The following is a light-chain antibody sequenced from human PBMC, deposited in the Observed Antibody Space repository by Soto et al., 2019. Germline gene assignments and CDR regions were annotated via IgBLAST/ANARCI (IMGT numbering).Light chain of an antibody. V-gene: IGKV3-20*01. CDR3: QEYGSSPT. CDR2: GAS. Sequence: EIVLTQSPGTLSLSPGERATISCRASQSVSNNYLAWYQQKPGQAPRRLIYGASSRATGTPDRFSGSGSGADFTLTISILEPEDFAVYYCQEYGSSPTFGEGTRLEIK. CDR1: QSVSNNY. J-gene: IGKJ5*01.